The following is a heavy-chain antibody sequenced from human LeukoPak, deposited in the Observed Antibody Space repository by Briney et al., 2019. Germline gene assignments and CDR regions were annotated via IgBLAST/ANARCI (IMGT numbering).Heavy chain of an antibody. V-gene: IGHV1-18*01. D-gene: IGHD3-16*02. CDR3: ARDRYWFDP. J-gene: IGHJ5*02. CDR1: GYTFTSYG. CDR2: ISAYNGNT. Sequence: ASVKVSCKASGYTFTSYGISWVRQAPGQGLEWMGWISAYNGNTNYAQKLQGRVTMTTDTSTSTADMELRSLRSDDTAVYSCARDRYWFDPWGQGTLVTVSS.